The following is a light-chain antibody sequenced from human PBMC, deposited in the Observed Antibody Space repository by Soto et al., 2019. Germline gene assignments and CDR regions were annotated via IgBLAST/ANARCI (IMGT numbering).Light chain of an antibody. Sequence: DIQMTQSPSSVSASVGDRVTITCRASQGINNWLAWYQQKPGEPPKLLIYTTSNLQSGVPSRFSGSGSGTDFTLTISSLQPEDFATYYCQQANSFPLTCGGGTKVEIK. CDR2: TTS. V-gene: IGKV1D-12*01. J-gene: IGKJ4*01. CDR3: QQANSFPLT. CDR1: QGINNW.